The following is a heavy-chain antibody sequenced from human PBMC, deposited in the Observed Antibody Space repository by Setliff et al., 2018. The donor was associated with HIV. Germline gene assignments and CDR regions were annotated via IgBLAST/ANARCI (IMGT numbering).Heavy chain of an antibody. V-gene: IGHV1-3*01. Sequence: ASVKVSCKASGDTFSNYAISWVRQAPGQRLEWMGWINAGNGNTKYSQKFQGRVTMTRDTSTSTVYMELSSLRSGDTAVYYCARAMAGHIDAFDLWGQGTMVTVSS. CDR3: ARAMAGHIDAFDL. D-gene: IGHD6-19*01. CDR2: INAGNGNT. J-gene: IGHJ3*01. CDR1: GDTFSNYA.